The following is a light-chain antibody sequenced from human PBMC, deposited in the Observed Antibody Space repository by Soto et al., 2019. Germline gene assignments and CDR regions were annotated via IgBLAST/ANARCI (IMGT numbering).Light chain of an antibody. CDR2: EDN. CDR1: SSNIGSNY. J-gene: IGLJ1*01. V-gene: IGLV1-51*02. CDR3: GTWDSSLTAYV. Sequence: QSALTQPPSASGTPGQRVTISCSGSSSNIGSNYVYWYQQLPGTAPKLLIYEDNKRPSGIPDRFSGSKSGTSATLGITGLQTGDEADYYCGTWDSSLTAYVFGSGTKVTVL.